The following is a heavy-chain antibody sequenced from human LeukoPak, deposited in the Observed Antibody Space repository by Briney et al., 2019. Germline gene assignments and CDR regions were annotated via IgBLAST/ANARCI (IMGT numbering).Heavy chain of an antibody. Sequence: SETLSLTCTVSGGSISIYYWNWIRQPPGKGLEWIGYIYNSGSSTIYNPSLKSRVTISVDTSKNQFSQRLSSVTAADTAVYFCVRDRELTYWGQGTLVTVSS. CDR1: GGSISIYY. J-gene: IGHJ4*02. CDR3: VRDRELTY. D-gene: IGHD3-10*01. V-gene: IGHV4-59*01. CDR2: IYNSGSST.